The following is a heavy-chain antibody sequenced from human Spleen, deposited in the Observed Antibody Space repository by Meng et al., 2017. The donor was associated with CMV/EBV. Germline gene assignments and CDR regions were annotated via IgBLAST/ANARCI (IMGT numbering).Heavy chain of an antibody. CDR1: GGSITARSTW. Sequence: SETLSLTCAVSGGSITARSTWWTWVRQPPGKGLEWIGEVSHSGIAKYIPSLKGRVTIAIDMTKNHFSLILTSVTAADTGVYFCARSPGWWTLDYWGQGTTVTVSS. CDR2: VSHSGIA. J-gene: IGHJ4*03. CDR3: ARSPGWWTLDY. D-gene: IGHD2-15*01. V-gene: IGHV4/OR15-8*02.